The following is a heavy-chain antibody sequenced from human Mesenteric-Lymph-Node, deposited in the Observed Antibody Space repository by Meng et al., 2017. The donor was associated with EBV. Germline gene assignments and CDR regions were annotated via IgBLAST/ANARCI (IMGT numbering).Heavy chain of an antibody. Sequence: QVQLVQSGAEVKKPGSSVKASCKASGGTFSSYAISWVRQAPGQRLEWMGGIIPIFGTANSAQKFQGRVTITADESTSTAYMELSSLRSEDTAVYYCARSGTMVQGVMAYDWFDPWGQGTLVTVSS. CDR1: GGTFSSYA. CDR2: IIPIFGTA. V-gene: IGHV1-69*01. J-gene: IGHJ5*02. D-gene: IGHD3-10*01. CDR3: ARSGTMVQGVMAYDWFDP.